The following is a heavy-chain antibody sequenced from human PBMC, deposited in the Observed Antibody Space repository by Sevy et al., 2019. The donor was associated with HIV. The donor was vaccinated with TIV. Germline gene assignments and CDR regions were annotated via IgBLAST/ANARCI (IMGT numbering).Heavy chain of an antibody. V-gene: IGHV3-48*02. Sequence: GGSLRLSCAASGFTFSSYSMNRVRQAPGKGLEWVSYISSSSTTIYYADSVKGRFTISRDNAKNSLYLQMNSLRDEDTAVYYCARGYTGYDVGPLDYWGQGTLVTVSS. CDR3: ARGYTGYDVGPLDY. CDR2: ISSSSTTI. J-gene: IGHJ4*02. D-gene: IGHD5-12*01. CDR1: GFTFSSYS.